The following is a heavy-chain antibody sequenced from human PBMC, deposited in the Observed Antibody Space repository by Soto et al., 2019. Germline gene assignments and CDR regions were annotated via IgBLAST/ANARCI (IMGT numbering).Heavy chain of an antibody. J-gene: IGHJ6*02. Sequence: PGGTLRLSCAASGFTFSSYGMHWGRQTPAKGLERVTLISYDGSNKYYAGSVKGRFTFSRDNSKHTGYLQMDSLRPEDTAVYYCGKDLTATVTGYYYHDGMDVWGQGTTVTSP. D-gene: IGHD3-10*01. CDR2: ISYDGSNK. CDR3: GKDLTATVTGYYYHDGMDV. V-gene: IGHV3-30*18. CDR1: GFTFSSYG.